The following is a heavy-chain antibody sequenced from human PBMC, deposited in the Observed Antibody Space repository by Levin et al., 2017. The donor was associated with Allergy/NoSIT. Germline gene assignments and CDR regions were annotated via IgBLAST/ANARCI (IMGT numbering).Heavy chain of an antibody. CDR3: ARAPPYYYDSSGYSKGWFDP. Sequence: ETLSLTCTVSGGSISSSSYYWGWIRQPPGKGLEWIGSIYYSGSTYYNPSLKSRVTISVDTSKNQFSLKLSSVTAADTAVYYCARAPPYYYDSSGYSKGWFDPWGQGTLVTVSS. V-gene: IGHV4-39*07. CDR1: GGSISSSSYY. D-gene: IGHD3-22*01. J-gene: IGHJ5*02. CDR2: IYYSGST.